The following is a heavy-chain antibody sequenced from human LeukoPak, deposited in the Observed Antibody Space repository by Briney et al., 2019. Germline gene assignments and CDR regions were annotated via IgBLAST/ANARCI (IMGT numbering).Heavy chain of an antibody. CDR2: IYYSGST. CDR1: GGSISSGGYY. D-gene: IGHD3-22*01. J-gene: IGHJ5*02. Sequence: SQTLSLTCTVSGGSISSGGYYWSWIRQPPGKGLEWIGYIYYSGSTYYNPSLKSRVTISVDTSKNQFSLKLTSVTAADTAVYYCARRRDSDGYYRWFDPWGQETLVTVSS. V-gene: IGHV4-30-4*08. CDR3: ARRRDSDGYYRWFDP.